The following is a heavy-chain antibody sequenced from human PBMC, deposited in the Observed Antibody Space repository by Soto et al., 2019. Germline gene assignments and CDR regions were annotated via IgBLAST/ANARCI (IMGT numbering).Heavy chain of an antibody. J-gene: IGHJ3*02. CDR3: AKRIRDLKAFDI. V-gene: IGHV1-3*04. CDR2: INTGKGNT. CDR1: GYNFTTYA. D-gene: IGHD1-20*01. Sequence: GASVKVSCKASGYNFTTYAIHWVRQAPGQRLEWMGWINTGKGNTKYSQKFQGRFTISRDNSKNTLYLQMNSLRAEDTAVYYCAKRIRDLKAFDIWGQGTMVTVSS.